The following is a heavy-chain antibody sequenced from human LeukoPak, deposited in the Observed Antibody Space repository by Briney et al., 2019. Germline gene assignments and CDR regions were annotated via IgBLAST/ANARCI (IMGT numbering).Heavy chain of an antibody. D-gene: IGHD3-9*01. CDR1: AFIFSGHW. Sequence: GGSLRLSCEGSAFIFSGHWMNWVRQTPGKGLEWVAVVSYDGSTKYYADSVKGRFTISRDNSTNTLYLQMNSLRAEDTAIYYCARDIATGYFDSHFDYWGQGTLVTVSS. J-gene: IGHJ4*02. CDR2: VSYDGSTK. CDR3: ARDIATGYFDSHFDY. V-gene: IGHV3-30-3*01.